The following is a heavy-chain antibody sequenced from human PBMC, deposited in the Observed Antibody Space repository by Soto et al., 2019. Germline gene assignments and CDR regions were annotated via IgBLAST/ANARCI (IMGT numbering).Heavy chain of an antibody. CDR2: FDPEDGET. CDR1: GYTLTELS. J-gene: IGHJ4*02. Sequence: QVQLVQSGAEVKKPGASVKVSCKVSGYTLTELSMHWVRQAPGKGLEWMGGFDPEDGETIYAQKFQGRVTRTEDTYTDTAYMEMSSLRSEDTAVYYCASGEWELKIPTLTRQVMFDCWGQGTLVTVSS. CDR3: ASGEWELKIPTLTRQVMFDC. D-gene: IGHD1-26*01. V-gene: IGHV1-24*01.